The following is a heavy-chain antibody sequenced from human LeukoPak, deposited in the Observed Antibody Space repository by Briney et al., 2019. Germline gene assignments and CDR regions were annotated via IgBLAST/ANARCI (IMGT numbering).Heavy chain of an antibody. CDR1: GGSIGPYC. J-gene: IGHJ6*03. Sequence: PSGTLSLTCTISGGSIGPYCWSWLRQPAGKALEWIGRSYTTGSTNYNPSLKSRVTMSLDTSKNQFSLKLSSVTAADTAVYYCARRGLGMTYYYYMDVWGKGTTVTVSS. V-gene: IGHV4-4*07. CDR2: SYTTGST. D-gene: IGHD1-26*01. CDR3: ARRGLGMTYYYYMDV.